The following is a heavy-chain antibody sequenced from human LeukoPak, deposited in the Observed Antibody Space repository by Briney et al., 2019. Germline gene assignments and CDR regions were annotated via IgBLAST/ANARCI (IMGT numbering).Heavy chain of an antibody. J-gene: IGHJ6*03. CDR2: IIGSGTST. D-gene: IGHD3-9*01. V-gene: IGHV3-23*01. CDR3: AKDYGIYGSYYYFYMDV. Sequence: GGSLRLSCAASGFTFSRRALSWVRQAPGKGLEWVSGIIGSGTSTYYADSVKGRFTISRDNSKNTLYLQMNSLRAEDTAVYHCAKDYGIYGSYYYFYMDVWGKGTTVTVSS. CDR1: GFTFSRRA.